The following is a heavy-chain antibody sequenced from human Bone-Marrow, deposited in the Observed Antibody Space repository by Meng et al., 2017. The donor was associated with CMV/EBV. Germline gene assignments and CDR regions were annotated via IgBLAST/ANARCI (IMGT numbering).Heavy chain of an antibody. CDR2: IFSNDEK. Sequence: SGSTLVKPTETLTLTCTVSGFSLSNARMGVSWIRQPPGKALEWLAHIFSNDEKSYSTSLKSRLTISKDTSKSQVVLTMTNMDPVDTATYYCARIISSVYYYYGMDGWGQGTTVTVSS. V-gene: IGHV2-26*01. D-gene: IGHD6-13*01. CDR1: GFSLSNARMG. CDR3: ARIISSVYYYYGMDG. J-gene: IGHJ6*02.